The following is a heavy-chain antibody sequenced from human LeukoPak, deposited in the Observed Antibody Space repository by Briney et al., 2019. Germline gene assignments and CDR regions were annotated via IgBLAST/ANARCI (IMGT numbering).Heavy chain of an antibody. Sequence: PGGSLRLSCAASGFTFSSYAIHWVRQAPGKGLEWVAAIWYDGSNQYYADSVKGRLSISRDNSKNTLYLQMNSLRAEDTAVYYCARDLRPRFTMVRGPPGYFDYWGQGTLVTVSS. V-gene: IGHV3-33*01. D-gene: IGHD3-10*01. J-gene: IGHJ4*02. CDR1: GFTFSSYA. CDR3: ARDLRPRFTMVRGPPGYFDY. CDR2: IWYDGSNQ.